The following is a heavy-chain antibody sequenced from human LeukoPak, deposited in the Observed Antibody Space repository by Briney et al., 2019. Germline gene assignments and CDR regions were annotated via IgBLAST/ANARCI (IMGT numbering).Heavy chain of an antibody. V-gene: IGHV3-23*01. D-gene: IGHD4-17*01. CDR2: IRGGGGSA. J-gene: IGHJ3*02. Sequence: GGSLRLSCTASGFTFSAYAMMWVRQAPGKGPEWVSAIRGGGGSAFYADSVKGRFTISRDNSKYTLFLQMDSLRAEDTAVYYCARGPNGDYIGAFDMWGPGTMVTVSS. CDR3: ARGPNGDYIGAFDM. CDR1: GFTFSAYA.